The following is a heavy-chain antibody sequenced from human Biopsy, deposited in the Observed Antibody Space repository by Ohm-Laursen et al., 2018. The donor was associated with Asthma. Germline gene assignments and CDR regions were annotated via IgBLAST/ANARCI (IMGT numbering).Heavy chain of an antibody. D-gene: IGHD3-9*01. V-gene: IGHV1-3*01. CDR3: ARTYYDFLTGQVKDAFGI. CDR2: INAGNGNT. Sequence: SSVKVSCKASGYTFINYAIHWVRQAPGQRLEWMGWINAGNGNTKYSEKFQGRVSITRDTSASTAYMELTSLRSEDTAAYYCARTYYDFLTGQVKDAFGIWGQGTMVTVSS. J-gene: IGHJ3*02. CDR1: GYTFINYA.